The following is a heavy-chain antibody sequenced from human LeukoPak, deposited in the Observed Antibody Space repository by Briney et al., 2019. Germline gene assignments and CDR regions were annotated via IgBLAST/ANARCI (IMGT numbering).Heavy chain of an antibody. CDR2: IYYSGNT. D-gene: IGHD6-13*01. V-gene: IGHV4-39*01. Sequence: WETLSLTCTVSGGSIRSSSYYWGWIRQPPGKGLEWIVSIYYSGNTYYNPSLKSRAAISVGTSKSQFSLNLSSVTAADTGVYYCARQSSYSWSGGMDVGGQGTTVTVS. CDR3: ARQSSYSWSGGMDV. J-gene: IGHJ6*02. CDR1: GGSIRSSSYY.